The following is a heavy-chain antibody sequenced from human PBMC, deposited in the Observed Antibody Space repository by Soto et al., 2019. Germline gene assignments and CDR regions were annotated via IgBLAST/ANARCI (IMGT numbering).Heavy chain of an antibody. Sequence: QVQLQESGPGLVKPSQTLSLTCTVSGGSISSGGYYWSWIRQHPGKGLEWIGYIYYSGSTYYNPSLKSRVTISVDTSKNQFSLKLSSVTAADTAVYYCARSPQSFSMIEVVNRYFDYWGQGTLVTVSS. CDR2: IYYSGST. J-gene: IGHJ4*02. CDR1: GGSISSGGYY. D-gene: IGHD3-22*01. V-gene: IGHV4-31*03. CDR3: ARSPQSFSMIEVVNRYFDY.